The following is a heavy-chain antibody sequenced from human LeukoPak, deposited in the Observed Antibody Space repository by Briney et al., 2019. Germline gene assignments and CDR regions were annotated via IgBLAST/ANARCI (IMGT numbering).Heavy chain of an antibody. CDR2: ISYDGSNK. CDR3: AKDKTWSGYSTYYYYGMDV. J-gene: IGHJ6*02. Sequence: GRSLRLSCAASVFTFSSYGMHWVRQAPGKGLEWGAVISYDGSNKYYADSVKGRFTISRDNSKNTLYLQMNSLRAEDTAVYYCAKDKTWSGYSTYYYYGMDVWGQGTTVTVSS. V-gene: IGHV3-30*18. CDR1: VFTFSSYG. D-gene: IGHD3-3*01.